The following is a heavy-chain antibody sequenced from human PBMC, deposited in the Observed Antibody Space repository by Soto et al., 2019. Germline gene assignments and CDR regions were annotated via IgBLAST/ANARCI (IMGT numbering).Heavy chain of an antibody. Sequence: GGSLRLSCAASGFTFSSYAMSWVRQAPGKGLEWVSAISGSGGSTYYADSVKGRFTISRDNSKNTLYLQMNSLRAEDTAVYYCVKASTLPCIAAAGPEPSSPLCYYYYGMDVWGQGTTVTVSS. CDR2: ISGSGGST. V-gene: IGHV3-23*01. CDR3: VKASTLPCIAAAGPEPSSPLCYYYYGMDV. D-gene: IGHD6-13*01. CDR1: GFTFSSYA. J-gene: IGHJ6*02.